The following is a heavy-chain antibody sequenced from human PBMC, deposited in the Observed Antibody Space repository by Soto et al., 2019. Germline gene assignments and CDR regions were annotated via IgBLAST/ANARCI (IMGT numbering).Heavy chain of an antibody. CDR2: ISAYNGNT. D-gene: IGHD4-17*01. J-gene: IGHJ3*02. CDR1: GYTFTSYG. CDR3: ARDPIYGGNSGAFDI. Sequence: ASVKVSCKASGYTFTSYGISWVRQAPGQGLEWMGWISAYNGNTSYAQKLQGRVTMTTDTSTSTAYMELRSLRSDDTAVYYCARDPIYGGNSGAFDIWGQGXMVTV. V-gene: IGHV1-18*01.